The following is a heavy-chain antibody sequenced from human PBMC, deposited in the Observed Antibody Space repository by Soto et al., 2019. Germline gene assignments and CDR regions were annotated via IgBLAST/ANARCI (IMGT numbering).Heavy chain of an antibody. Sequence: PGGSLRLSCVASGFTFRNNAMNWVRQAPGKGLEWISDITSDGSKTHYADSVKGRFTISRDNSKNTLSLQMNSLTAEDTAVYFCAKRRGAGGHFDYWGQGALVTVSS. J-gene: IGHJ4*02. CDR3: AKRRGAGGHFDY. CDR2: ITSDGSKT. CDR1: GFTFRNNA. D-gene: IGHD2-15*01. V-gene: IGHV3-23*01.